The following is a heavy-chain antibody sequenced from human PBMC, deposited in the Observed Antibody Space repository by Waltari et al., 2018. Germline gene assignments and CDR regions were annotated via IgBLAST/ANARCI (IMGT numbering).Heavy chain of an antibody. V-gene: IGHV1-8*01. CDR1: GYTFTSYD. J-gene: IGHJ6*02. CDR3: ATWQLAEWNYYYGMDV. D-gene: IGHD6-6*01. CDR2: INPTSGKP. Sequence: QVQLVQSGAEVKKPGASVKVSCKASGYTFTSYDINWVRQATGQGLAWMGWINPTSGKPGYAQKVQGRVTMTRNTSISTAYMELSSLRSEDTAVYYCATWQLAEWNYYYGMDVWGQGTTVTVSS.